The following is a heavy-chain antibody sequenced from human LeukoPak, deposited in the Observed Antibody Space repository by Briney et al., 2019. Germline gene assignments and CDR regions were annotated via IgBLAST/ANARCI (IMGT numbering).Heavy chain of an antibody. D-gene: IGHD3-3*01. CDR3: ARETYYDFWSGYYPWSGYYYMDV. CDR2: IKQDGSEK. Sequence: GGSLRLSCAASGFTFSSYWMSWVRQAPGKGLEWVANIKQDGSEKYYVDSVKGRFTISRDNAKNSLYLQMNSLRAEDTAVYYCARETYYDFWSGYYPWSGYYYMDVWGKGTTVTVSS. V-gene: IGHV3-7*01. J-gene: IGHJ6*03. CDR1: GFTFSSYW.